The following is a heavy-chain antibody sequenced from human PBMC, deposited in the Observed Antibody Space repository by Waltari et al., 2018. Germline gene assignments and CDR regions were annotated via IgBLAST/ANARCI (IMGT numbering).Heavy chain of an antibody. CDR2: INHSGST. J-gene: IGHJ4*02. D-gene: IGHD6-6*01. Sequence: QVQLQQWGAGLLKPSETLSLTCAVYGGSFSGYYWSWIRQPPGKGLEWIGEINHSGSTNNNPSLKGRVTISVDTSKNQFSLKLSSGTAADTAVYYCARAERGIAARLFDYWGQGTLVTVSS. CDR3: ARAERGIAARLFDY. V-gene: IGHV4-34*01. CDR1: GGSFSGYY.